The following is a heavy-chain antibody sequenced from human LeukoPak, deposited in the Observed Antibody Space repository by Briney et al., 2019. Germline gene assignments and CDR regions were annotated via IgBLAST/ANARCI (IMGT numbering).Heavy chain of an antibody. CDR2: IYPGDSDT. CDR3: ARSQSSTSSWFDY. Sequence: GESLKISCKGSGYSFSDYWIGWVRQMPGKGLEWMGIIYPGDSDTRYSPSFQGQVTISADQSINTAYLQWNSLKASDTAMYFCARSQSSTSSWFDYWGQGTLVTVSS. CDR1: GYSFSDYW. V-gene: IGHV5-51*01. J-gene: IGHJ4*02. D-gene: IGHD6-6*01.